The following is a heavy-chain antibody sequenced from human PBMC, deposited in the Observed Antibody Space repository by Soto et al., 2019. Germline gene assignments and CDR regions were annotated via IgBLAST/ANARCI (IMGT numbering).Heavy chain of an antibody. CDR1: GDSVSSNSAA. CDR3: ARDPLITGRTSYYGMDV. CDR2: TYYRSKWYN. V-gene: IGHV6-1*01. J-gene: IGHJ6*02. D-gene: IGHD1-20*01. Sequence: SQTLSLTCAISGDSVSSNSAAWNWIRQSPSRGLEWLGRTYYRSKWYNDYAVSVKSRITINPDTSKNQFSLQLNSVTPEDTAVYYCARDPLITGRTSYYGMDVWGQGTTVTVAS.